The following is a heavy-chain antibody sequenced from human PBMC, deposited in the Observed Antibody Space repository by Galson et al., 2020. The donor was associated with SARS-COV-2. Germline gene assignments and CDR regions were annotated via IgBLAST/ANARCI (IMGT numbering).Heavy chain of an antibody. CDR3: AKALFWAERGWGYYYYMDV. CDR1: GFTFDDYA. D-gene: IGHD3-3*01. J-gene: IGHJ6*03. V-gene: IGHV3-9*01. Sequence: GGSLRLSCAASGFTFDDYAMHWVRQAPGKGLEWVSGISWNSGSIGYADSVKGRFTISRDNAKNSLYLQMNSLSAEDTALYYCAKALFWAERGWGYYYYMDVWGKGTTVTVSS. CDR2: ISWNSGSI.